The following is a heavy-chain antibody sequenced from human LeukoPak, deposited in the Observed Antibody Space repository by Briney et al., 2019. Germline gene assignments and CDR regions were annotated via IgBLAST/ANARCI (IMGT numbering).Heavy chain of an antibody. J-gene: IGHJ5*02. D-gene: IGHD2-8*01. Sequence: GGSLRLSCAASGFTFSSHCMNWARQAPGKGLAWVANIKQDGSEKYYVDSVKGRFTISRDNAQNSLYLQVDSLRAEDAAVYYCTRGRISCNNVRCHRGWFGPWGQGTLVTVSS. CDR3: TRGRISCNNVRCHRGWFGP. V-gene: IGHV3-7*01. CDR2: IKQDGSEK. CDR1: GFTFSSHC.